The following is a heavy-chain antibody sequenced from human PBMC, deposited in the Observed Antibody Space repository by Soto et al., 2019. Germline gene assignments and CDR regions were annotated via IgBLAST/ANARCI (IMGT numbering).Heavy chain of an antibody. J-gene: IGHJ4*02. Sequence: VQLVESGGGVVQPGRSLRLSCAASGFTFSDYAMHWVRQAPGKGLEWVAVVSHDGRNTHYADSVKGRFTISRDSSKNTDSLEMTSLRAEDTAGYYCAKGGRQWLVTSDFNYWGQGALITVSS. D-gene: IGHD6-19*01. V-gene: IGHV3-30*18. CDR3: AKGGRQWLVTSDFNY. CDR2: VSHDGRNT. CDR1: GFTFSDYA.